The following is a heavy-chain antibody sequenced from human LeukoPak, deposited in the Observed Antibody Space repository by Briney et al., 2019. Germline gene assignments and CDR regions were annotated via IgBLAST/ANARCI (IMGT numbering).Heavy chain of an antibody. D-gene: IGHD3-3*01. Sequence: PSETLSLTCTVSGGSISSYYWSWIRQPPGKGLEWIGYIYYSGSTNYNPSLKSRVTISVDTSKNQFSLKLSSVTAADTAVYYCARGSLWYDFWSGYSSFDYWGQGTLVTVSS. CDR3: ARGSLWYDFWSGYSSFDY. CDR2: IYYSGST. J-gene: IGHJ4*02. CDR1: GGSISSYY. V-gene: IGHV4-59*08.